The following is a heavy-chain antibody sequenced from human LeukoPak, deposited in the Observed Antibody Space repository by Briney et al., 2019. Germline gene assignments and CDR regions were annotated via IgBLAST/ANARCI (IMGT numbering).Heavy chain of an antibody. D-gene: IGHD3-3*01. CDR3: ARVRDFSYYMDV. Sequence: SETLSLTCTVSAYSISSGYYWGWIRQPPGKGLEWIGSIFHSGAPYYNPSLKSRVTISVDTSKNQFSLKLSSVTAADTAVYYCARVRDFSYYMDVWGKGTTIAVSS. CDR2: IFHSGAP. CDR1: AYSISSGYY. J-gene: IGHJ6*03. V-gene: IGHV4-38-2*02.